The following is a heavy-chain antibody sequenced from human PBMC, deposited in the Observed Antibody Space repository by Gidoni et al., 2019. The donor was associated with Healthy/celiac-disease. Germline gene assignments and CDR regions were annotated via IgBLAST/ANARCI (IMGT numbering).Heavy chain of an antibody. CDR2: ISYDGSNK. V-gene: IGHV3-30*18. CDR1: GFTFGSYG. D-gene: IGHD6-13*01. Sequence: QVQLVESGGGVVQPGRSLRLSCAASGFTFGSYGMHWVRQAPGKGLEWVAVISYDGSNKYYADSVKGRFTISRDNSKNTLYLQMNSLRAEDTAVYYCAKDQLIAAALYYFDYWGQGTLVTVSS. J-gene: IGHJ4*02. CDR3: AKDQLIAAALYYFDY.